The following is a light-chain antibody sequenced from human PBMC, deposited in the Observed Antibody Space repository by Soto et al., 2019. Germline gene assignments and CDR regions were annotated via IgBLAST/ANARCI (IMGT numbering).Light chain of an antibody. J-gene: IGKJ5*01. CDR2: GAS. Sequence: EIVLTQSPGTLSLSPGERATLSCRSSQSVSSSQLAWYQQKPGQAPRLIMYGASSRATGIPDRLSGSGSGTDFTLTISRLEPEDVAVYYCQQYGSSPITLGQGTRLEIK. CDR1: QSVSSSQ. CDR3: QQYGSSPIT. V-gene: IGKV3-20*01.